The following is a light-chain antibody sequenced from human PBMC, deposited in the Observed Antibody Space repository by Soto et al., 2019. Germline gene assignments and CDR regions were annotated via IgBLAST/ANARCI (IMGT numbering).Light chain of an antibody. CDR1: SSDIGGYNY. Sequence: QSVLTQPRSVSGSPGQSVTISCTGASSDIGGYNYVSWYQQCPGKAPKLIIYDVTKRPSGLPNRFSGSKSGNTASLTISGLQAEDEADYYCCSFATSNTYVFGTGTKVTVL. V-gene: IGLV2-11*01. CDR2: DVT. CDR3: CSFATSNTYV. J-gene: IGLJ1*01.